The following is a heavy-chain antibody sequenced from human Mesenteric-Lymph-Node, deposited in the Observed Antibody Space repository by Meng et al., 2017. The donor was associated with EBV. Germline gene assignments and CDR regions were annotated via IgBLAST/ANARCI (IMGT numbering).Heavy chain of an antibody. V-gene: IGHV4-34*01. D-gene: IGHD3-3*02. Sequence: QGQLQQWGRGWLDPSQTLSLTCEASGGSFSGYHWSWIRQPPGKGLEYIGEISQSGDTTYNPSLKSRVTISVDRSRNQFSLKMASVTAADTAVYYCARGAIFGIVITYFDYWSQGTLVTVSS. CDR3: ARGAIFGIVITYFDY. CDR2: ISQSGDT. J-gene: IGHJ4*02. CDR1: GGSFSGYH.